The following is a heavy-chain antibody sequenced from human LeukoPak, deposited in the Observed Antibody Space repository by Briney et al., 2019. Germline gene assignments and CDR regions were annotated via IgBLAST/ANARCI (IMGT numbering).Heavy chain of an antibody. D-gene: IGHD3-10*01. CDR2: IYYSGST. V-gene: IGHV4-59*01. CDR3: ARTDYYGSGSYYKH. CDR1: GGSISSYY. J-gene: IGHJ4*02. Sequence: PSETLSLTCTVSGGSISSYYWSWIRQPPGKGLEWIGYIYYSGSTNYNPSLKSRVTISVDTSKNQFSLKLSSVTAADTALYYCARTDYYGSGSYYKHWGQGTLVTVST.